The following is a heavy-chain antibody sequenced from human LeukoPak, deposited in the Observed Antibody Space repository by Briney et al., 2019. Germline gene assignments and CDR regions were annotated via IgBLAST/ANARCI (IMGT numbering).Heavy chain of an antibody. CDR2: ISSSSSYI. J-gene: IGHJ4*02. V-gene: IGHV3-21*04. D-gene: IGHD4-23*01. Sequence: GGSLRLSCAASGFTFSSYSMNWVRQAPGKGLEWVSSISSSSSYIYYADSVKGRFTISRDNAKNSLYLQMNSLSAEDTAIYYCARDGRIVVTPSCWGQGTLVAVSS. CDR1: GFTFSSYS. CDR3: ARDGRIVVTPSC.